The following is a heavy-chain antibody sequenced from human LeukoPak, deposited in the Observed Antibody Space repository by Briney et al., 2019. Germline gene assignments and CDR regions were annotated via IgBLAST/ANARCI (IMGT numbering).Heavy chain of an antibody. CDR1: GGSISSYY. CDR3: ARENYYDSSGYQVYWYFDL. V-gene: IGHV4-4*07. CDR2: FYTSGST. Sequence: SETLSLTCTVSGGSISSYYWSWIRQPAGKGLEWIGRFYTSGSTNYNPSLKSRVAMSVDTSKNQFSLKLSSVTAADTAVYYCARENYYDSSGYQVYWYFDLWGRGTLVTVSS. D-gene: IGHD3-22*01. J-gene: IGHJ2*01.